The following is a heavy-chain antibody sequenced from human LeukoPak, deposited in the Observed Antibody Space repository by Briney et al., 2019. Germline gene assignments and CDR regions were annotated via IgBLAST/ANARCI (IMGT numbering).Heavy chain of an antibody. Sequence: EASVKVSCKASGYMFTGYYMHWVRQVPGQGLEWMGWINPNSGGTNYAQKFQGRVTMTRDTSISTAYMELSSLRSDDTAVYYCARGYCSGDCFTLFDYWGQGTLVTVSS. J-gene: IGHJ4*02. CDR1: GYMFTGYY. CDR2: INPNSGGT. V-gene: IGHV1-2*02. CDR3: ARGYCSGDCFTLFDY. D-gene: IGHD2-21*02.